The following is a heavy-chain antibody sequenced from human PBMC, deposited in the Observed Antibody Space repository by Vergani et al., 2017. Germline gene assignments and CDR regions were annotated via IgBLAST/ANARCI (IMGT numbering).Heavy chain of an antibody. Sequence: EVQLVESGGGLVKPGGSLRLSCAASGFTFSSYSMNWVRQAPGKGLEWFSSISSSSSTIYYADSVKGRFTISRDNAKNSLYLQSNCLRPEDTAVYYCAGDPPLPMVPAFQFDYWGQGTLVTVSS. CDR1: GFTFSSYS. J-gene: IGHJ4*02. V-gene: IGHV3-21*01. D-gene: IGHD3-10*01. CDR3: AGDPPLPMVPAFQFDY. CDR2: ISSSSSTI.